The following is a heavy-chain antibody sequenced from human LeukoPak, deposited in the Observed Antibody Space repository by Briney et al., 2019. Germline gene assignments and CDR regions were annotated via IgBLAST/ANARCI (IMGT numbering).Heavy chain of an antibody. CDR2: INHSGST. D-gene: IGHD3-22*01. J-gene: IGHJ4*02. Sequence: PSETLSLTCAVYGGSFSGYYWSWIRQPPGKGLEWIGEINHSGSTNYNPSLKSRVTISVDTSKNQFSLKLSSVTAADTAVYYCARGARIVVTLFDHWGQGTLVTVSS. V-gene: IGHV4-34*01. CDR3: ARGARIVVTLFDH. CDR1: GGSFSGYY.